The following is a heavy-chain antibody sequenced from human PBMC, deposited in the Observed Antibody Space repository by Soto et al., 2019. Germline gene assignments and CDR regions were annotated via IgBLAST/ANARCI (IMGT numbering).Heavy chain of an antibody. D-gene: IGHD3-10*01. Sequence: QVQLQQWGAGLLKSSETLSLTCAVYGGSFSGYYWNWLRQPPGEGLEWIGKIDQGGSTNYNPPLKCRITRSGXXSXSXXSLKLTSVTAIDTAVYYCAGGRDTVVRGVMNWFDPWGQGTLVTVSS. CDR1: GGSFSGYY. CDR3: AGGRDTVVRGVMNWFDP. CDR2: IDQGGST. J-gene: IGHJ5*02. V-gene: IGHV4-34*01.